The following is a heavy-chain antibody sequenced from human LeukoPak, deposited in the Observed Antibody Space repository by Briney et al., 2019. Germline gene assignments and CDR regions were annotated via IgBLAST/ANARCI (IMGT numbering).Heavy chain of an antibody. V-gene: IGHV1-18*01. Sequence: ASVKVSCEASGYTFINYGISWVRQAPGQGLEWMGWISAHNGNTNYAQKVQGRVTMTADISTSTAYMELRSLRSDDTAVYYCARLDTDMVYWYSDLWGRGTPVTVSS. J-gene: IGHJ2*01. CDR2: ISAHNGNT. D-gene: IGHD5-18*01. CDR1: GYTFINYG. CDR3: ARLDTDMVYWYSDL.